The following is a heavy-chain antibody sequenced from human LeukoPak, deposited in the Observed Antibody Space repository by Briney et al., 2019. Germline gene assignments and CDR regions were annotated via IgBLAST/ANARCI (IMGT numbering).Heavy chain of an antibody. CDR3: ATSLGPLTEY. D-gene: IGHD7-27*01. CDR1: GFAFSSNW. V-gene: IGHV3-74*01. Sequence: GGSLRLSCAASGFAFSSNWMHWVRQTPGKGLVWVSRINSGGSGTSYADSVEGRFTISRDNAKNTLYVQMNSLRAEDTAVYYCATSLGPLTEYWGQGTLVTVSS. CDR2: INSGGSGT. J-gene: IGHJ4*02.